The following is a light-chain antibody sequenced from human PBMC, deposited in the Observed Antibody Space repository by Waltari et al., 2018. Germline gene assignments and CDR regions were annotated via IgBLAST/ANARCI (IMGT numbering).Light chain of an antibody. V-gene: IGKV3-15*01. Sequence: EMVMTQSPATLSVSPGERATLSCRASQSLSSNLAWYQQKPGQAPRLRIIGASTRATGIPARFSGSGSGTEFTLTISSLQSEDFAVYCCQQYNDWPRVTFGGGTKVEIK. CDR1: QSLSSN. J-gene: IGKJ4*01. CDR2: GAS. CDR3: QQYNDWPRVT.